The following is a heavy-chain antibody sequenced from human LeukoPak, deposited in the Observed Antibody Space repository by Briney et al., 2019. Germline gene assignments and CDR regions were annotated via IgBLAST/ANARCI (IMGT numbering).Heavy chain of an antibody. Sequence: SQTLSLTCTVSGGSISSGSYYWSWIRQPAGKGLEWIGRIYTSGSTNYNPSLKSRVTISVDTFKNQFSLKLSSVTAADTAVYYCAREDSGWFAWFDPWGQGTLVTVSS. CDR1: GGSISSGSYY. CDR2: IYTSGST. CDR3: AREDSGWFAWFDP. V-gene: IGHV4-61*02. J-gene: IGHJ5*02. D-gene: IGHD6-19*01.